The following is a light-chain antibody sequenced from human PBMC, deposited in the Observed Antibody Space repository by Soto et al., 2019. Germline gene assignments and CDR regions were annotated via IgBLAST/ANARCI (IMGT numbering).Light chain of an antibody. J-gene: IGKJ1*01. CDR3: QQYNKWPLT. Sequence: EIVMTQSPDTLSVSPGERATLSCRASQSVSIDLAWYQQTPGQAPRLLIYGASTRATGVPPTFSGSASGTEFTFTISSLQSEDFTGYYCQQYNKWPLTFGQGTKVDNK. CDR1: QSVSID. V-gene: IGKV3-15*01. CDR2: GAS.